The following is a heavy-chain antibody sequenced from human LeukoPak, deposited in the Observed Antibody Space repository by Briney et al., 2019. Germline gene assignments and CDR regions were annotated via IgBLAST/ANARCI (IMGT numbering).Heavy chain of an antibody. V-gene: IGHV3-23*01. J-gene: IGHJ4*02. CDR1: GFTFSSYA. D-gene: IGHD1-14*01. Sequence: GGSLRLSCAPSGFTFSSYAMSWVRQAPGKGLEWVSAISTSGDTTYYADSVRGRFTISRDNSKNTLYLQMNSLSAEDTAVFYCARAIRGYYFDSWGQGALVTVSS. CDR2: ISTSGDTT. CDR3: ARAIRGYYFDS.